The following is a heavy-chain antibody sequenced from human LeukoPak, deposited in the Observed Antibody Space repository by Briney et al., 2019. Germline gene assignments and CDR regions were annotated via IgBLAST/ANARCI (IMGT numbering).Heavy chain of an antibody. D-gene: IGHD6-13*01. CDR3: ARGVGWSSSQNSHRFDP. J-gene: IGHJ5*02. V-gene: IGHV3-33*05. CDR1: GFTFSHYG. CDR2: ILYDGSNK. Sequence: PGGSLRLSCAASGFTFSHYGMHWVRPAPGKGLEWVAIILYDGSNKYYADSVKGRFTISRDDSKNTLYLQMNSLRAEDTALYYCARGVGWSSSQNSHRFDPWGQGTLVTVSS.